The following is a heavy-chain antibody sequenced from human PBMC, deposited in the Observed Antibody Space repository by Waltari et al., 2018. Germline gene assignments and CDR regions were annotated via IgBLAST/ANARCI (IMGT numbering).Heavy chain of an antibody. CDR3: ARALSGGDRPSWFDP. J-gene: IGHJ5*02. CDR2: IYHSGST. CDR1: GYSISSGYY. V-gene: IGHV4-38-2*02. D-gene: IGHD3-10*01. Sequence: QVQLQESGPGLVKPSETLSLTCTVSGYSISSGYYWGWIRQPPGKGLEWIGSIYHSGSTYSSPSLKSRVTISVDPSKNQSSLKLSSVTAADTAVYYCARALSGGDRPSWFDPWGQGTLVTVSS.